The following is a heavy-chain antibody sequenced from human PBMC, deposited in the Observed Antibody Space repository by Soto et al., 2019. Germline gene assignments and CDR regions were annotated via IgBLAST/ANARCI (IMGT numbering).Heavy chain of an antibody. Sequence: EVQLVESGGGLVQPGGSLRLSCAASGFTVSSNYMSWVRQAPGKGLEWVSVIYSGGSTYYADSVKGRFTISRDNAKNSLHLQMNSLRVEDTAMYFCARKPMTGSQSGAFDIWGQGTMVTVSS. D-gene: IGHD3-9*01. V-gene: IGHV3-66*01. CDR2: IYSGGST. CDR1: GFTVSSNY. CDR3: ARKPMTGSQSGAFDI. J-gene: IGHJ3*02.